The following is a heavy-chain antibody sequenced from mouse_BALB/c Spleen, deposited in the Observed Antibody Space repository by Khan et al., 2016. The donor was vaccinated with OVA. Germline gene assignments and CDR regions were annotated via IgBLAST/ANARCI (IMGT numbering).Heavy chain of an antibody. CDR3: TRDGIDY. CDR2: INPTSGYT. J-gene: IGHJ2*01. Sequence: QVQLKQSGAERAKPGASVKMSCKASGYTFTTYWMHWVKQRPGQGLEWIGYINPTSGYTDYNEKFKDRATLSADKSSSTAYMQLSSLTSEASAGYYCTRDGIDYWGQGTTLTVSS. CDR1: GYTFTTYW. D-gene: IGHD2-3*01. V-gene: IGHV1-7*01.